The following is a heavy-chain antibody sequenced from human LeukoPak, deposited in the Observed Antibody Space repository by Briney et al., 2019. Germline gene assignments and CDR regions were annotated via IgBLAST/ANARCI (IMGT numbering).Heavy chain of an antibody. Sequence: SVKVSCKASGGTFSNYAISWVRQAPGQGLDRMGRIIPIFGTANYAQKFQGRVTITTDESTSTAYMELSSLRSEDTAVYYCARDQPLLDYYDSSGGMVDWGQGTLVSVSS. CDR2: IIPIFGTA. CDR1: GGTFSNYA. CDR3: ARDQPLLDYYDSSGGMVD. J-gene: IGHJ4*02. V-gene: IGHV1-69*05. D-gene: IGHD3-22*01.